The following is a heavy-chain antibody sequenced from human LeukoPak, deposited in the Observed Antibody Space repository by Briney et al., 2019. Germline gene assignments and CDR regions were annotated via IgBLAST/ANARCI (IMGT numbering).Heavy chain of an antibody. CDR1: GFTFSNYW. J-gene: IGHJ4*02. V-gene: IGHV3-30*03. D-gene: IGHD3-10*01. CDR3: AREGYYGSGSPPSLYFDY. CDR2: TSSDLNVK. Sequence: PGGSLRLSCAASGFTFSNYWIHWVRQAPGKGLEWVAVTSSDLNVKLYADSVKGRFTISRDNSRSTLYLQMNSLRPEDTAIYYCAREGYYGSGSPPSLYFDYWGQGTLVTVSS.